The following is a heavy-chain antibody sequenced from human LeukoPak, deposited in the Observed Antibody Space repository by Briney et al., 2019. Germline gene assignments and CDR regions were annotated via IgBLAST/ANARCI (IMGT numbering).Heavy chain of an antibody. Sequence: SETLSLTCTVSGGSISSSSYYWGWIRQPPGKGLEWIGYIYYSGSTYYNPSLKSRVTISVDTSKNQFSLKLSSVTAADTAVYYCARLKYYYDSSGYQRRFDYWGQGTLVTVSS. CDR3: ARLKYYYDSSGYQRRFDY. CDR1: GGSISSSSYY. V-gene: IGHV4-30-4*08. CDR2: IYYSGST. D-gene: IGHD3-22*01. J-gene: IGHJ4*02.